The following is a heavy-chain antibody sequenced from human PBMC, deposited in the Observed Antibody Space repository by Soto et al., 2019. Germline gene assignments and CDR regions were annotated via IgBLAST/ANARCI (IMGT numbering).Heavy chain of an antibody. D-gene: IGHD2-21*02. CDR3: ARECGGDCLGHYYYGMDV. J-gene: IGHJ6*02. CDR1: GGSISSGGYY. V-gene: IGHV4-31*03. CDR2: IYYSGST. Sequence: PSETLSLTCTVSGGSISSGGYYWSWIRQHPGKGLEWIGYIYYSGSTYYNPSLKSRVTISVDTSKNQFSLKLSSVTATDTAVYYCARECGGDCLGHYYYGMDVWGQGTTVTVSS.